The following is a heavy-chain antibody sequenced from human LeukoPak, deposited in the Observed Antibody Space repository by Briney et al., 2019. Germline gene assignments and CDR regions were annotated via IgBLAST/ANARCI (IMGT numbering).Heavy chain of an antibody. D-gene: IGHD1-7*01. V-gene: IGHV4-38-2*02. J-gene: IGHJ4*02. CDR3: GRRSRSTWNYRRGDY. Sequence: SETLSLTCTVSGYSISSGYYWGWIRQPPGKGLEWIGSIYHSGSTYYNPSLKSRVTISVDTSKNQFSLKLSSVTAADTAVYYCGRRSRSTWNYRRGDYWGQGTLVTVSS. CDR1: GYSISSGYY. CDR2: IYHSGST.